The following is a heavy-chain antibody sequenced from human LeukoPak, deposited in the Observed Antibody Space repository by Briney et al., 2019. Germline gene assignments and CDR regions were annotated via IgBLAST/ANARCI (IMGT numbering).Heavy chain of an antibody. CDR3: ARDAEGGGAFDI. CDR2: IYYSGST. D-gene: IGHD5-24*01. CDR1: GGSISSYY. J-gene: IGHJ3*02. V-gene: IGHV4-59*06. Sequence: SETLSLTCTVSGGSISSYYWSWIRQHPGKGLEWIGYIYYSGSTYYNPSLKSRVTISVDTSKNQFSLKLSSVTAADTAVYYCARDAEGGGAFDIWGQGTMVTVSS.